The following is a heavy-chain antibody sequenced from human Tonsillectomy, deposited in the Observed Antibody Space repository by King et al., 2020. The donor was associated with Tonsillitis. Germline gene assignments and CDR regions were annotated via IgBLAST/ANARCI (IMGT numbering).Heavy chain of an antibody. J-gene: IGHJ4*02. CDR3: ARVGGGGFPEY. CDR1: GFTFSNYG. D-gene: IGHD5-12*01. Sequence: VQLVESGGGVVQPGRSLRLSCAASGFTFSNYGMHWVRQAPGKGLEWVAVIWYNGLNKYYADSVEGRFTISRDNSNNTLYLHMNSLRADDTAAYYCARVGGGGFPEYWGQGTLVTVSS. V-gene: IGHV3-33*01. CDR2: IWYNGLNK.